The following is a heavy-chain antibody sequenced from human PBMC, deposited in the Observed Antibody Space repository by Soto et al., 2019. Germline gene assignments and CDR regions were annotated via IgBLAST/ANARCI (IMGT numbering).Heavy chain of an antibody. CDR2: IYPGDSDT. J-gene: IGHJ6*02. D-gene: IGHD3-10*01. CDR1: GYSFTSYW. Sequence: GESLKISCKGSGYSFTSYWIGWVRQMPGKGLEWMGIIYPGDSDTRYSPSFQGQVTISADKSISTAYLQWSSLKASDTAMYYCASSTMVRGGQPYYYYGMDVWGQGTTVTVSS. CDR3: ASSTMVRGGQPYYYYGMDV. V-gene: IGHV5-51*01.